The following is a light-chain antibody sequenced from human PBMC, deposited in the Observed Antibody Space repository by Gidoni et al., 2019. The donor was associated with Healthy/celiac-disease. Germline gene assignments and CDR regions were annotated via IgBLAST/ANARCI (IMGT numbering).Light chain of an antibody. V-gene: IGKV1-16*01. CDR1: QAINTY. J-gene: IGKJ5*01. CDR3: QQYNSYPST. CDR2: DVS. Sequence: DLNITHSPSPLSASVGDRVTITCRASQAINTYLSWFQQKPGKAPKPLIYDVSSLQSGGPSRFSGSGSGTDFILTISSLQPEDFATYYCQQYNSYPSTFXQXTRLEIK.